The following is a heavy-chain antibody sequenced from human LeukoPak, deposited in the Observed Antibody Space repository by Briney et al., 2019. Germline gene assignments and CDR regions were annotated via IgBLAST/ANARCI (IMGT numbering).Heavy chain of an antibody. D-gene: IGHD2-15*01. CDR3: AKDRVDCSGGSCYPFYFDY. Sequence: GGSLRLSCAASGFTFSSYAMGWVRQAPGKGLEWVSAISGSGGSTYYADSVKGRFTISRDNSKNTLYLQMNSLRAEDTAVYYCAKDRVDCSGGSCYPFYFDYWGQGTLVTVSS. CDR2: ISGSGGST. CDR1: GFTFSSYA. V-gene: IGHV3-23*01. J-gene: IGHJ4*02.